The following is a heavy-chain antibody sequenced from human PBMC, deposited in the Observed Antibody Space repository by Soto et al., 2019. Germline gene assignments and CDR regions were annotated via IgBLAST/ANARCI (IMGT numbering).Heavy chain of an antibody. CDR2: FDPEDGET. Sequence: ASVKVSCKVSGYTLTELSMHWVRQAPGKGLEWMGGFDPEDGETIYAQKFQGRVTMTEDTSTDTAYMELSSLRSEDTAVYYCATVDSSGYYYGMDVWGQGTTVTVSS. D-gene: IGHD3-22*01. V-gene: IGHV1-24*01. J-gene: IGHJ6*02. CDR1: GYTLTELS. CDR3: ATVDSSGYYYGMDV.